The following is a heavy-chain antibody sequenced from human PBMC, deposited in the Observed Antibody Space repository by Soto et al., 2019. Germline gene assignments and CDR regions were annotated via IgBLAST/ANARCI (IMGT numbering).Heavy chain of an antibody. J-gene: IGHJ6*02. CDR1: GGSMSSYY. CDR2: INHSGST. V-gene: IGHV4-34*01. D-gene: IGHD3-10*02. Sequence: SETLSLTCTFSGGSMSSYYWSLLRQPPGKGLEWIGEINHSGSTNYNPSLKSRVTISVDTSKNQFSLKLSSVTAADTAVYYCARLQGMLNYYYVMDVWGQGTTVTVSS. CDR3: ARLQGMLNYYYVMDV.